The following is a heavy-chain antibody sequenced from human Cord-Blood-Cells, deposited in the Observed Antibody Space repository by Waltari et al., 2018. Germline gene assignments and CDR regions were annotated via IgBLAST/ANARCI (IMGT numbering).Heavy chain of an antibody. CDR3: ARDPQLLYHGVWNWFDP. CDR2: IIPIFGTA. J-gene: IGHJ5*02. CDR1: GGTFSSYA. Sequence: QVQLVQSGAEVKKPGSSVKVSCKASGGTFSSYAISWVRQAPGQGLEWMGGIIPIFGTANYAQKFQGRVTITADESTSTAYMELSSLRSEDTAVYYCARDPQLLYHGVWNWFDPWGQGTLVTVSS. D-gene: IGHD2-2*02. V-gene: IGHV1-69*01.